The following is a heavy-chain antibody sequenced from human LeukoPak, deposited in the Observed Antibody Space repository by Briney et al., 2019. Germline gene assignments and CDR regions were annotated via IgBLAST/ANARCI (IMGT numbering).Heavy chain of an antibody. D-gene: IGHD3-22*01. CDR2: IFYSGGT. CDR3: ASGSIHSDSSGYPRFDY. Sequence: PSETLSLTCTVSGGSISSSSYYWGWIRQPPGKGLEWIGSIFYSGGTYYNPSLRSRVTMSVDTSRMQFSLKLSSVTAADTAIYYCASGSIHSDSSGYPRFDYWGQGTLVIVSS. V-gene: IGHV4-39*01. CDR1: GGSISSSSYY. J-gene: IGHJ4*02.